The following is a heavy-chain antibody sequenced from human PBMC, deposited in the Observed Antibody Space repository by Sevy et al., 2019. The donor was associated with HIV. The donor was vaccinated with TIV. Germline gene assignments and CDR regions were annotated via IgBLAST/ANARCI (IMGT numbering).Heavy chain of an antibody. CDR1: GFSFSSYS. D-gene: IGHD2-2*01. CDR2: ISGSSRYI. J-gene: IGHJ4*02. Sequence: GGSLRLSCVASGFSFSSYSINWVRQAPGKGLEWISSISGSSRYIYYADSVKGRFTISRDNARDSLYLQMNSLRAEDTAVYYCARDPDIVVVPATTGYWGQGTLVTVSS. CDR3: ARDPDIVVVPATTGY. V-gene: IGHV3-21*01.